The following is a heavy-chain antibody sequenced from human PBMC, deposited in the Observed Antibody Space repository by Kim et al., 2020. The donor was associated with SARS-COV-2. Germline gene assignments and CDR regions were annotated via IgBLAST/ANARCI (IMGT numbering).Heavy chain of an antibody. D-gene: IGHD6-13*01. CDR3: ARHHYSSSWGSSFAWFDP. Sequence: KSRVTISVDTSKNQFSLKLSSVTAADTAVYYCARHHYSSSWGSSFAWFDPWGQGTLVTVSS. J-gene: IGHJ5*02. V-gene: IGHV4-39*01.